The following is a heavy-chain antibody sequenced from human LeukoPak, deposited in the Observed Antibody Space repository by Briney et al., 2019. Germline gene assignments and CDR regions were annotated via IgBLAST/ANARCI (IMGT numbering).Heavy chain of an antibody. V-gene: IGHV4-34*01. Sequence: SETLSLTCAVYGGSFSGYYWSWIRQPPGRGLEWLGEINHSGSTNYNPSLKSRVTISVDTSKNQFSLKLSSVTAADTAVYYCARHWYDYVWGSYRSHFDYWGQGTPVTVSS. CDR2: INHSGST. D-gene: IGHD3-16*02. CDR3: ARHWYDYVWGSYRSHFDY. CDR1: GGSFSGYY. J-gene: IGHJ4*02.